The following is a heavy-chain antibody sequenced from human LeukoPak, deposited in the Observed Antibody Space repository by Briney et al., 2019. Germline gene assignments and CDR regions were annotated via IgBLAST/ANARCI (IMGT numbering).Heavy chain of an antibody. CDR3: ARAMDNSGYYRGLMDY. J-gene: IGHJ4*02. D-gene: IGHD3-22*01. CDR2: ISAYNGNT. CDR1: GYTFTNYA. Sequence: ASVKVSCKASGYTFTNYAFSWVRQAPGQGLEWMGWISAYNGNTIHAQKLQGRVTMTTDTSTNTAYMELRSLRSDDTAVYYCARAMDNSGYYRGLMDYWGQGTLVTVSS. V-gene: IGHV1-18*01.